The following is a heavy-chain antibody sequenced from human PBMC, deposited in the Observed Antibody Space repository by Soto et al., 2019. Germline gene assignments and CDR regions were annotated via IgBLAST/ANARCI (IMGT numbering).Heavy chain of an antibody. CDR1: GGSISSSSYY. Sequence: PSDTLSLTCTVSGGSISSSSYYWGWIRQPPGKGLEWIGSIYYSGSTYYNPSLKSRVTISVDTSKNQFSLKLSSVTAADTAVYYCACIFSGGYGYGFYYYGMDVWGQGTTVT. D-gene: IGHD5-18*01. V-gene: IGHV4-39*01. CDR2: IYYSGST. J-gene: IGHJ6*02. CDR3: ACIFSGGYGYGFYYYGMDV.